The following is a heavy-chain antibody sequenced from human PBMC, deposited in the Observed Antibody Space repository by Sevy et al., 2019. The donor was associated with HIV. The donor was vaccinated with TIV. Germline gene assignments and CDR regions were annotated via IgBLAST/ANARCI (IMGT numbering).Heavy chain of an antibody. V-gene: IGHV3-33*01. D-gene: IGHD5-18*01. CDR2: IWYDGSNK. CDR3: TRDLLDTAMVTYYYYGMDV. Sequence: GGSLRLSCAASGFTFSSYGMHWVRQAPGKGLEWVAVIWYDGSNKYYADSVKGRFTNPRDNSKNTLYLQMNSLRAEDTAVYYCTRDLLDTAMVTYYYYGMDVWGQGTTVTVSS. J-gene: IGHJ6*02. CDR1: GFTFSSYG.